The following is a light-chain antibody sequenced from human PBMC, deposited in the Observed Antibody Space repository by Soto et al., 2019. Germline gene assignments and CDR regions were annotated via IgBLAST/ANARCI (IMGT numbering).Light chain of an antibody. CDR1: SSNIGSNT. J-gene: IGLJ2*01. CDR3: SSFRRSNTPHVL. V-gene: IGLV1-44*01. Sequence: QSVLTQPPSASGTPGQRVTISCSGSSSNIGSNTVNWYQQLPGTAPKLLIYSNNQRPSGVPDRFSGSKSGTSASLAISGLQAEDDANYYCSSFRRSNTPHVLFGGGTKLTVL. CDR2: SNN.